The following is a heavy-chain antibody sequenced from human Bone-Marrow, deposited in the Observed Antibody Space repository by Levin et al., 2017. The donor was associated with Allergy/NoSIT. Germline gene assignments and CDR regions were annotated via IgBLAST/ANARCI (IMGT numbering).Heavy chain of an antibody. CDR3: ARDLLLRVKGNDAFDV. V-gene: IGHV3-21*01. J-gene: IGHJ3*01. D-gene: IGHD3-22*01. CDR1: GFIFSSYS. CDR2: ISSNDAYI. Sequence: GGSLRLSCAASGFIFSSYSMNWVRQAPGKGLEWVSSISSNDAYIYYADSVQGRFTISRDNAKNSIYLQMNSLRVEDTAVYYCARDLLLRVKGNDAFDVWGQGTMVTVSS.